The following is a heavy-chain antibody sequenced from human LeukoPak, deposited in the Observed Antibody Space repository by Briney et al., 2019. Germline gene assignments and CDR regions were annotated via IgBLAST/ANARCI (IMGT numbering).Heavy chain of an antibody. Sequence: GSSVKVSRKASGGTFSSYAISWVRQAPGQRLEWMGGIIPIFGTANYAQKFQGRVTITTDESTSTAYMELSSLRSEDTAVYYCATDSGSYWDVSPTYYFDYWGQGTLVTVSS. V-gene: IGHV1-69*05. CDR2: IIPIFGTA. CDR1: GGTFSSYA. J-gene: IGHJ4*02. D-gene: IGHD1-26*01. CDR3: ATDSGSYWDVSPTYYFDY.